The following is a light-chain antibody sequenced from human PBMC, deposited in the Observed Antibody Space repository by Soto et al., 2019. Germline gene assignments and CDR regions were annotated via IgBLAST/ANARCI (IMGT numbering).Light chain of an antibody. V-gene: IGLV2-14*03. J-gene: IGLJ1*01. CDR3: CSFTTTRTYV. Sequence: QSVLAQPASVSGSPGQSIAISCTGSSSDVDAYNFVSLYQHHPGKEPKLLIDGFSIRTSGISDRFSGSKSGNTAYLTISGLQAFVEADYCCCSFTTTRTYVFGSGTKVTVL. CDR1: SSDVDAYNF. CDR2: GFS.